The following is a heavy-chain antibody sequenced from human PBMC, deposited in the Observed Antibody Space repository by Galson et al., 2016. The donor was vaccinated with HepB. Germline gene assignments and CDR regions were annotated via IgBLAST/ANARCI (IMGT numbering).Heavy chain of an antibody. CDR2: INSDGTIS. Sequence: SLRLSCAAPGFAFSSHWMHWVRQDLGKGLVWVSRINSDGTISNYADSAKGRFTISRDNAKNTLYLQMNSLRAEDTAVYFCVRDHSVVPTTAYNWFDPWGRGTLVTVSS. V-gene: IGHV3-74*01. J-gene: IGHJ5*02. CDR1: GFAFSSHW. CDR3: VRDHSVVPTTAYNWFDP. D-gene: IGHD4-23*01.